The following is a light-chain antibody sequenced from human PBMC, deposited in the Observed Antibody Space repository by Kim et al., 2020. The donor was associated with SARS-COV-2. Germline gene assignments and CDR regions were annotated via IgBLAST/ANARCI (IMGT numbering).Light chain of an antibody. J-gene: IGLJ1*01. CDR1: TSNIGNNT. Sequence: GQWITISCSGSTSNIGNNTVNWYQQLPGTAPKLLLYSNNQRPSGVPDRFSGSKSGTSASLAISGLQSEDEADYYCAAWDDSLNGYVFGTGTKVTVL. V-gene: IGLV1-44*01. CDR3: AAWDDSLNGYV. CDR2: SNN.